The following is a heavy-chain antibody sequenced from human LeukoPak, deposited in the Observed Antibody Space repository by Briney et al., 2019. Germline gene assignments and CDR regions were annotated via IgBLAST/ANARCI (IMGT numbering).Heavy chain of an antibody. V-gene: IGHV4-34*01. CDR3: ARDFEDQTTAEYFQH. CDR1: GGSFSGYY. J-gene: IGHJ1*01. D-gene: IGHD1-1*01. CDR2: IYYSGST. Sequence: SETLSLTCAVYGGSFSGYYWSWIRQPPGKGLEWIGSIYYSGSTYYNPSLKSRVTISVDTSKNQFSLKLSSVTAADTAVYYCARDFEDQTTAEYFQHWGQGTLVTVSS.